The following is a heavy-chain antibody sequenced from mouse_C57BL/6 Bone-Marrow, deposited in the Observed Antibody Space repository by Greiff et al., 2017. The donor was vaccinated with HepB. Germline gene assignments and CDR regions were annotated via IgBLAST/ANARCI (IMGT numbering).Heavy chain of an antibody. Sequence: VQLQQPGAELVRPGTSVKLSCKASGYTFTSYWMHWVKQRPGQGLEWIGVIDPSDSYTNYNQKFKGKATLTVDTSSSTAYMQLSSLTSEDSAVYYCAGWLLRFAYWGQGTLVTVSA. CDR1: GYTFTSYW. J-gene: IGHJ3*01. V-gene: IGHV1-59*01. D-gene: IGHD2-3*01. CDR3: AGWLLRFAY. CDR2: IDPSDSYT.